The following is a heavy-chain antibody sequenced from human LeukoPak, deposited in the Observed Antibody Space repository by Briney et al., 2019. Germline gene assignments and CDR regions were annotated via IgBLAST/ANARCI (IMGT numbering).Heavy chain of an antibody. V-gene: IGHV3-23*01. J-gene: IGHJ4*02. CDR2: TGSTGVST. Sequence: PGGSLRLSCAASGFTFSSYAMNWVRQAPGKGLEWVSGTGSTGVSTFYADSVKGRLTVSRDNSKNTLSLQMNGLRAEDTAVYYCAKDPGVVPAHYFDYWGQGTLVSVSS. CDR1: GFTFSSYA. CDR3: AKDPGVVPAHYFDY. D-gene: IGHD2-2*01.